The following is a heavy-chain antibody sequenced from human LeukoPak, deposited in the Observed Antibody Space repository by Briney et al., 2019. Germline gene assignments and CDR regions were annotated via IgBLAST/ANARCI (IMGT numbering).Heavy chain of an antibody. Sequence: PGGSLRLSCAASGFRFDDSAMHWLRQSQLKGLEWVSGISWDSGSIGFADSVKGRFSVSRDNAKNSLYLQMNSLRAEDTAVYYCARAAYGFLEWFYYYMDVWGKGTTVTVSS. V-gene: IGHV3-9*01. CDR1: GFRFDDSA. J-gene: IGHJ6*03. CDR3: ARAAYGFLEWFYYYMDV. CDR2: ISWDSGSI. D-gene: IGHD3-3*01.